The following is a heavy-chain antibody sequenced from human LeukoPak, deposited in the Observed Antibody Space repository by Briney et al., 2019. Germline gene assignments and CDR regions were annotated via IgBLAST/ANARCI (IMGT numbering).Heavy chain of an antibody. CDR2: ISGNGGST. D-gene: IGHD3-22*01. Sequence: GGSLRLSCAASGFIFNSYAMSWVRQAPGKGLEWVSGISGNGGSTYYADSVKGRFTISRDNSKNTLYLQMNSLRAEDTAVYYCAKGRYFDSSGYLGYWGQGTLVTVSS. CDR3: AKGRYFDSSGYLGY. J-gene: IGHJ4*02. CDR1: GFIFNSYA. V-gene: IGHV3-23*01.